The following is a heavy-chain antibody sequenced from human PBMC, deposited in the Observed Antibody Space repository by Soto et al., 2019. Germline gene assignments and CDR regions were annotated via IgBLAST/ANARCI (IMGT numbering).Heavy chain of an antibody. CDR1: GFSLSNARMG. CDR2: IFSNDEK. D-gene: IGHD3-10*01. V-gene: IGHV2-26*01. J-gene: IGHJ4*02. CDR3: ARNFMVRGVIIEGFDY. Sequence: QVTLKESGPVLVKPTETLTLTCTVSGFSLSNARMGVSWIRQPPGKALEWLAHIFSNDEKSYSTSLKSRLTTTKDTSKSQVVLTMTNMDPVDTATYYCARNFMVRGVIIEGFDYWGQGTLVTVSS.